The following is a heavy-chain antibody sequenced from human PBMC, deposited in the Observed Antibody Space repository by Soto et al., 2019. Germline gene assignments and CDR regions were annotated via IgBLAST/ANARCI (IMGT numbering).Heavy chain of an antibody. CDR2: ISYDGAYQ. V-gene: IGHV3-30-3*01. CDR1: GFTFSSSA. Sequence: GGSLRLSCAASGFTFSSSAMHWVRQAPGKGLEWVAVISYDGAYQDYADSVKGRFTISKDISKNTLYLQMDSLRPADTAVYYCARGPLSGWTGNYYYGMTVWGLGTTVTVS. D-gene: IGHD6-19*01. J-gene: IGHJ6*02. CDR3: ARGPLSGWTGNYYYGMTV.